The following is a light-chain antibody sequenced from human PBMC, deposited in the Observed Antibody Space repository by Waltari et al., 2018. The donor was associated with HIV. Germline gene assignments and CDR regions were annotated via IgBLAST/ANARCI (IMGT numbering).Light chain of an antibody. CDR2: DVS. Sequence: QSALTQPASVSGSPGQSITISCTGTSSDVAGYNSVSWYQQHPGKAPKLMIYDVSNRPSGVSNRFSGSKSGNTASLTISGLQAEDEADYYCSSYTSSSPYAFGTGTKVTVL. CDR3: SSYTSSSPYA. V-gene: IGLV2-14*03. J-gene: IGLJ1*01. CDR1: SSDVAGYNS.